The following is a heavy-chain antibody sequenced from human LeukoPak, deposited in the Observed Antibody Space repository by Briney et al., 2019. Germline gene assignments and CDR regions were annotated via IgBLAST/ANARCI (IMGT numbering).Heavy chain of an antibody. J-gene: IGHJ2*01. V-gene: IGHV3-9*03. Sequence: GGSLRLSCAASGVTFDDYAMHWVRQAPGKGLEWVSSISWNSASIAYADSVKGRFTISRDNAKNSLYLQMNSLRAEDMALYYCAKGGGTYSDWYFDLWGRGTLVTVSS. CDR3: AKGGGTYSDWYFDL. CDR2: ISWNSASI. CDR1: GVTFDDYA. D-gene: IGHD1-26*01.